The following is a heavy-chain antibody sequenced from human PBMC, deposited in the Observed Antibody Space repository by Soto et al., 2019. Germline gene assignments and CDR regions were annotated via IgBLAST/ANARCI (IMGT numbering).Heavy chain of an antibody. J-gene: IGHJ6*03. CDR1: GFTFSSYD. CDR3: ARAVVVPAATYYYYMDV. V-gene: IGHV3-13*01. Sequence: GGSLRLSCAASGFTFSSYDMHWVRQATGKGLEWVSAIGTAGDTYYPGSVKGRFTISRENAKNSLYLQMNSLRAGDTAVYYCARAVVVPAATYYYYMDVWGKGTTVTVSS. D-gene: IGHD2-2*01. CDR2: IGTAGDT.